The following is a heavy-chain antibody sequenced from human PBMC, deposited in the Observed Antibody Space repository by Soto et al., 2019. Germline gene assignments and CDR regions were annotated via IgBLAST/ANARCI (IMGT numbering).Heavy chain of an antibody. CDR3: ASQRFGELYYYYGMDV. Sequence: SETLSLTCTVSGGSISSGDYYWSWIRQPPGKGLEWIGYIYYSGSTYYNPSLKSRVTISVDTSKNQFSLKLSSVTAADTAVYYCASQRFGELYYYYGMDVWGQGTTVTVSS. CDR1: GGSISSGDYY. V-gene: IGHV4-30-4*01. J-gene: IGHJ6*02. D-gene: IGHD3-10*01. CDR2: IYYSGST.